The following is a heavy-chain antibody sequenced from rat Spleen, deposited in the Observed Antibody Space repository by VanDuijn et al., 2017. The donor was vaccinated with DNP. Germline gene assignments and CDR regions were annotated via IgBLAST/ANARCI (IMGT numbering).Heavy chain of an antibody. D-gene: IGHD1-12*02. CDR3: TTGYYDGTYRFAY. CDR1: GSPPNNYW. J-gene: IGHJ3*01. V-gene: IGHV5-31*01. CDR2: ITNTGGNT. Sequence: EVQLVESGGGLVQPGRSLKLSCVASGSPPNNYWTTWTRQAPGKGLEWVASITNTGGNTYYPDSVKGRFTISRDNAKSTLYLQMNSLRSEDTATYYCTTGYYDGTYRFAYWGQGTLVTVSS.